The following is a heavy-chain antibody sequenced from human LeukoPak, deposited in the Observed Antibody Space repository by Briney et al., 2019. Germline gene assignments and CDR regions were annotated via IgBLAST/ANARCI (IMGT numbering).Heavy chain of an antibody. CDR1: GGSISSNTYY. V-gene: IGHV4-39*01. J-gene: IGHJ4*02. Sequence: SETLSLTCSVSGGSISSNTYYWGWLRQPAGKGLEWIGSMYYSGSVTTYYNPSLKSRVTISVDTAKNQFSLKLSSVTAADTAVYYCARQAMSHPTFDYWGQGTLVTVSS. CDR2: MYYSGSVTT. D-gene: IGHD5-12*01. CDR3: ARQAMSHPTFDY.